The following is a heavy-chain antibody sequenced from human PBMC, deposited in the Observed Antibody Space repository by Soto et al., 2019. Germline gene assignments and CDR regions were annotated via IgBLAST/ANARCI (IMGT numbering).Heavy chain of an antibody. CDR3: ARGKMKQLVNYYYGMDV. V-gene: IGHV4-59*01. J-gene: IGHJ6*02. D-gene: IGHD6-13*01. CDR2: IYYSGST. CDR1: GGSISSYY. Sequence: KPSETLSLTCTVSGGSISSYYWSWIRQPPGKGLEWIGYIYYSGSTNYNPSLKSRVTISVDTSKNQFSLKLSSVTAADTAVYYCARGKMKQLVNYYYGMDVWGQGTTVTVSS.